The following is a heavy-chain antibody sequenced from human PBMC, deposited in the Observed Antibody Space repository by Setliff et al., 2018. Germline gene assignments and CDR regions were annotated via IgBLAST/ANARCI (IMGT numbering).Heavy chain of an antibody. Sequence: GGSLRLSCGTSGFTFDVSGMSWVRQAPGKGLEWVSSINWSGGSGAYADSVKGRFTISRDNAKNSMYLEMNSLRAEDTAFYYCARAVVGYGDLYYFDCWGQGTLVTVSS. D-gene: IGHD4-17*01. CDR1: GFTFDVSG. CDR3: ARAVVGYGDLYYFDC. J-gene: IGHJ4*02. V-gene: IGHV3-20*04. CDR2: INWSGGSG.